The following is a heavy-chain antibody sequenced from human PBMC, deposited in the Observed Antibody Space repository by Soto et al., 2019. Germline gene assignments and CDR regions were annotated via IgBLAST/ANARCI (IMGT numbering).Heavy chain of an antibody. Sequence: QVQLQQWGAGLLKPSETLSLTCAVYGGSFSGYYWSWIRQPPGKGLEWIGEINHSGSTNYNPSLKSRVTISVDTSKNQFSLQLSSVTAADTAVYYCARAQGRGSWYSYDYWGQGTLVTVSS. D-gene: IGHD6-13*01. CDR3: ARAQGRGSWYSYDY. V-gene: IGHV4-34*01. CDR2: INHSGST. J-gene: IGHJ4*02. CDR1: GGSFSGYY.